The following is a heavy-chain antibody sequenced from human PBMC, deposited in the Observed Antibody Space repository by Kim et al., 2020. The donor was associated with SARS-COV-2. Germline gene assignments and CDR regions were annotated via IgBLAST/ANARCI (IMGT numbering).Heavy chain of an antibody. CDR3: ARHRGGNGDCYYLDY. V-gene: IGHV4-39*01. J-gene: IGHJ4*01. CDR1: GASITSSYFN. Sequence: SETLSLTCTVSGASITSSYFNWGWIRQPPWQGLEWIGSLYYSGSTYYNPSLNSLLTISVDTSMNPFPLRLSSVTAPYTALYYCARHRGGNGDCYYLDYW. D-gene: IGHD2-21*02. CDR2: LYYSGST.